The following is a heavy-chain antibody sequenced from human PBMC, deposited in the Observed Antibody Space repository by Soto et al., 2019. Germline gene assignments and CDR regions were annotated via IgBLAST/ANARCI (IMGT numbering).Heavy chain of an antibody. J-gene: IGHJ4*02. CDR1: GFTFNNHG. Sequence: QGQLLQSGGGVVRPGKSLRLSCEASGFTFNNHGTHWVRQAPGKGLEWVAVIWRDGCEVYYADSVKGRFTISRDNFKNDLSLRMNSLTVEDTAVYYCAVDGGYCTRHTCYSGFESWGQGSLVTVSS. V-gene: IGHV3-33*03. CDR3: AVDGGYCTRHTCYSGFES. CDR2: IWRDGCEV. D-gene: IGHD2-8*01.